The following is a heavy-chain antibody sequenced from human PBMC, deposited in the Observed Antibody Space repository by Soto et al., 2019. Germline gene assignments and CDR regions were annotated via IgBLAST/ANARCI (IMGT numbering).Heavy chain of an antibody. Sequence: GASVKVSCKASGGTFSSYAISWVRQAPGQGLEWMGGIIPIFGTANYAQKFQGRVTITADESTSTAYMELSSLRSEDTAVYYCAREVYCSSTSCYGRYYYYGMDVWGQGTTVTVYS. J-gene: IGHJ6*02. CDR2: IIPIFGTA. CDR3: AREVYCSSTSCYGRYYYYGMDV. D-gene: IGHD2-2*01. V-gene: IGHV1-69*13. CDR1: GGTFSSYA.